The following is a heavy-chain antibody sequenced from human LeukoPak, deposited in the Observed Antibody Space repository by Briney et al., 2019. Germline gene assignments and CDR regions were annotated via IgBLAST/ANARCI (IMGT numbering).Heavy chain of an antibody. V-gene: IGHV3-48*03. Sequence: GGSLPVSRAASGFTFSGYEGNWVRQAPGKGLQWISYISSSSSGNAIKYADSVQGRFTIFRDNAKNSVYLQMNSLRAEDTAIYCCARKVTGPTYFDYWGERTGHPVSS. D-gene: IGHD1-1*01. CDR3: ARKVTGPTYFDY. CDR2: ISSSSSGNAI. CDR1: GFTFSGYE. J-gene: IGHJ4*02.